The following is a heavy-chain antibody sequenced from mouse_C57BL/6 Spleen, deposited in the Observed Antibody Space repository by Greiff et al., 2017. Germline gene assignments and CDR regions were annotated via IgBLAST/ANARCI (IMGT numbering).Heavy chain of an antibody. J-gene: IGHJ1*03. CDR1: GYTFTSYW. CDR2: IYPSDSET. D-gene: IGHD1-1*01. V-gene: IGHV1-61*01. CDR3: ARSSYYVWYFDV. Sequence: VQLQQPGAELVRPGSSVKLSCKASGYTFTSYWMDWVKQRPGQGLEWIGNIYPSDSETHYNQKFKDKATLTVDKSSSTAYMQLSSLTSEDSAVYYCARSSYYVWYFDVWGTGTTVTVSS.